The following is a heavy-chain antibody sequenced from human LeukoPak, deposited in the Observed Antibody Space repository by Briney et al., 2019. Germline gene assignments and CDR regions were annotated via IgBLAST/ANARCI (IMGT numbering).Heavy chain of an antibody. D-gene: IGHD3-10*01. CDR3: ARLAIRSTWYFDL. V-gene: IGHV4-4*09. CDR1: GASISSYY. Sequence: PSETLSLTCTVSGASISSYYWSWIRQPPGKGLEWIGLMYPSGSTTYNPSLKSRVSISANTSKNQVSLTVSSVAAADTAMYYCARLAIRSTWYFDLWGRGTLVSVSS. J-gene: IGHJ2*01. CDR2: MYPSGST.